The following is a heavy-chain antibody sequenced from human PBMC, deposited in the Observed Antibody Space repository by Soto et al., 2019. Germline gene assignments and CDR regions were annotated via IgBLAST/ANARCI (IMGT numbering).Heavy chain of an antibody. CDR1: GYTFTSYG. Sequence: ASVKVSCKASGYTFTSYGISWVRQAPGQGLEWMGWISADNGNTNYAQKLWGRVTMTTDTSTTTAYLELRSLRSDDTAVYYCARDQHSYGFFDYWGQGTLVTVSS. CDR2: ISADNGNT. D-gene: IGHD5-18*01. J-gene: IGHJ4*02. V-gene: IGHV1-18*04. CDR3: ARDQHSYGFFDY.